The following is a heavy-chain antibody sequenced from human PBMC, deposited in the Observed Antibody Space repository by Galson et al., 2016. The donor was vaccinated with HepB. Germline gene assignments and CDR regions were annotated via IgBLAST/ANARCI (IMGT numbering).Heavy chain of an antibody. CDR2: MPYRGSI. Sequence: SETLSLTCTVSGGSISNYYWNWIRQPPGKGLEWIGYMPYRGSINYNPSLKIRVTLSGDTSKNQFSLKLRSVTTADTAVYYCARGYDSSGYYYGSDAFDLWGLGTMVTVSS. V-gene: IGHV4-59*01. CDR1: GGSISNYY. J-gene: IGHJ3*01. D-gene: IGHD3-22*01. CDR3: ARGYDSSGYYYGSDAFDL.